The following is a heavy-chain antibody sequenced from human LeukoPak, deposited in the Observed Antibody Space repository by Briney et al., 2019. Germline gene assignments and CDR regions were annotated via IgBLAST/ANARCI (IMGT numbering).Heavy chain of an antibody. V-gene: IGHV4-39*01. Sequence: SETLSLTCTVSGDSISSTTYYWGWIRQPPGKGPEWIGSIYYSGSTYYNPSLKSRVTISVDTSKNQFSLKLSSVTAADTAVYYCARHGYYVGSGYYSSFDYWGQGTLVTVSS. CDR1: GDSISSTTYY. CDR2: IYYSGST. CDR3: ARHGYYVGSGYYSSFDY. D-gene: IGHD3-22*01. J-gene: IGHJ4*02.